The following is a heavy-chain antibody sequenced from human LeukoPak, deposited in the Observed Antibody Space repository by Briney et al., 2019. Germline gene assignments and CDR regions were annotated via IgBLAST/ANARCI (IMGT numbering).Heavy chain of an antibody. Sequence: PSETLSLTCAVYGGSFSGHYWSWIRQSPGKGLEWIGEINHSGSTSYNPSLESRVTMGVDTSKNQFSLKLTSVTAADTAVYYCARGHQRGALSAFDVGARG. V-gene: IGHV4-34*01. CDR3: ARGHQRGALSAFDV. CDR1: GGSFSGHY. D-gene: IGHD2-2*01. CDR2: INHSGST. J-gene: IGHJ3*01.